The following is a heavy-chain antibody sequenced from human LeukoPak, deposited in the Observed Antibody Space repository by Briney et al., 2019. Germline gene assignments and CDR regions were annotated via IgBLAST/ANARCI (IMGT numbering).Heavy chain of an antibody. J-gene: IGHJ4*02. CDR2: ISASGRTT. D-gene: IGHD6-19*01. CDR3: ARGSSGWYSVAY. V-gene: IGHV3-23*01. Sequence: PGGSLRLSCAAAGFTFSSYAMSWVRQAPGKGLEWVSHISASGRTTDYADSVKGRFTISRDNSKNTVYLQMNSLRSEDTAVYYCARGSSGWYSVAYWGQGTLVTVSS. CDR1: GFTFSSYA.